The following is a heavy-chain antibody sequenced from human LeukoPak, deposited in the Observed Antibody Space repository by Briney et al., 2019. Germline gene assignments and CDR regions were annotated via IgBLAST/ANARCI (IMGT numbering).Heavy chain of an antibody. D-gene: IGHD4/OR15-4a*01. J-gene: IGHJ4*02. Sequence: GGSLRLSCAASGFTFSSYAMSWVRQAPRKGLQWVSAISGSGGSTYYADSVKGRFTISRDNSKNKLYLQMNSLRAEDTAVYYCATLRVLTYYFDYWGQGTLVTVPS. V-gene: IGHV3-23*01. CDR1: GFTFSSYA. CDR3: ATLRVLTYYFDY. CDR2: ISGSGGST.